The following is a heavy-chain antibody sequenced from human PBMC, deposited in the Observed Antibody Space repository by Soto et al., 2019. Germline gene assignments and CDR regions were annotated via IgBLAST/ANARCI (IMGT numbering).Heavy chain of an antibody. CDR3: ARNGRSGNYYYYGMDV. J-gene: IGHJ6*02. Sequence: PSETLSLTCTVSGGSISSGDYYWSWIRQPPGKGLEWIGYIYYSGSTYYNPSLKSRVTISVDTSKNQFSLKLSSVTAADTAVYYCARNGRSGNYYYYGMDVWGQGTTVTVSS. D-gene: IGHD3-10*01. CDR2: IYYSGST. CDR1: GGSISSGDYY. V-gene: IGHV4-30-4*01.